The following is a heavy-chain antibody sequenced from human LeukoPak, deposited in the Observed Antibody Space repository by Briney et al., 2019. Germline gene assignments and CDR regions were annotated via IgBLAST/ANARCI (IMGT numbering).Heavy chain of an antibody. CDR2: ISRSGSTR. CDR3: AELGITMIGGV. Sequence: GGSLRLSCAASGFTFSSYEMNWVRQAPGKGLEWVSFISRSGSTRYYADSVDGPFTISRDNAKNSLYLQMNSMRAEDTAVYYCAELGITMIGGVWGKGTTVTISS. V-gene: IGHV3-48*03. CDR1: GFTFSSYE. D-gene: IGHD3-10*02. J-gene: IGHJ6*04.